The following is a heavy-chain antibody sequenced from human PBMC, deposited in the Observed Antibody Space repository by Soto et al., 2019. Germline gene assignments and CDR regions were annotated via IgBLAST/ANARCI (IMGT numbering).Heavy chain of an antibody. V-gene: IGHV4-31*03. CDR2: IYYSGST. D-gene: IGHD3-10*01. CDR1: GGSISSGGYY. Sequence: QVQLQESGPGLVKPSQTLSLTCTVSGGSISSGGYYWSWIRQHPGKGLEWIGYIYYSGSTYYNPSLKSRVTISVDTSKNKFSLKLSSVTAADTAVYYCARDMGSGYGSGSPGGGMDVWGQGTTVTVSS. CDR3: ARDMGSGYGSGSPGGGMDV. J-gene: IGHJ6*02.